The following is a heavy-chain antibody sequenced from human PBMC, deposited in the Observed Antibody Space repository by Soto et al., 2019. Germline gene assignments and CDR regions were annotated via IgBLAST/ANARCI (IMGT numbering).Heavy chain of an antibody. D-gene: IGHD4-17*01. CDR3: AREIYGDYVVGPAFDY. CDR1: GGSISSYY. V-gene: IGHV4-59*12. CDR2: IYYSGST. J-gene: IGHJ4*02. Sequence: SETLSLTCTVSGGSISSYYWSWIRQPPGKGLEWIGYIYYSGSTNYNPSLKSRVTISVDTSKNQFSLKLSSVTAADTAVYYCAREIYGDYVVGPAFDYWGQGTLVTVSS.